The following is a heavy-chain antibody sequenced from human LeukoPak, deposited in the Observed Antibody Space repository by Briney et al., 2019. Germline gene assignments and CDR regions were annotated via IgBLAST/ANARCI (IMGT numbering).Heavy chain of an antibody. J-gene: IGHJ3*02. CDR2: IYSGGST. Sequence: PGGSLRLSCAASGFTVSSNYMSWVRQAPGKGLEWVPVIYSGGSTYYADSVKGRFTISRDNSKNTLYLQMNSLRAEDTAVYYCARDCARSSTSCSDAFDIWGQGTMVTVSS. CDR1: GFTVSSNY. V-gene: IGHV3-53*01. CDR3: ARDCARSSTSCSDAFDI. D-gene: IGHD2-2*01.